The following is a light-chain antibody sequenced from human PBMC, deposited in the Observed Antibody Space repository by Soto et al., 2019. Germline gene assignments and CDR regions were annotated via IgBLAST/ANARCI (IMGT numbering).Light chain of an antibody. CDR3: CSYAVTFYV. Sequence: QSALTQPRSVSGSPGQSVTISCTGTSSDFGGYNYVSWYQHHPGKAPKLMIYDVSERPSGVPDRFSGSKSGNTASLTISGLQAEDEADYSCCSYAVTFYVFGTGTKLTVL. V-gene: IGLV2-11*01. J-gene: IGLJ1*01. CDR2: DVS. CDR1: SSDFGGYNY.